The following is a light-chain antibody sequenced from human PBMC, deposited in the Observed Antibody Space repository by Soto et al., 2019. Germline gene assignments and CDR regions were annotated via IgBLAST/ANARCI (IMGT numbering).Light chain of an antibody. CDR1: SSNIGAGYD. Sequence: QSVLTQPPSVSGAPGQRVTISCTGSSSNIGAGYDVHWYQQLPGTAPKLLIYGNSNRPSGVPDRFSGSKSGTSASLAITGLQAGDEADYYCQSYDSSLSAPVFGGGTKVTVL. CDR3: QSYDSSLSAPV. CDR2: GNS. V-gene: IGLV1-40*01. J-gene: IGLJ2*01.